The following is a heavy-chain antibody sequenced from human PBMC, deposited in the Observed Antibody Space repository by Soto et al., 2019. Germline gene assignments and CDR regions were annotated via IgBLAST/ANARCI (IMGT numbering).Heavy chain of an antibody. CDR1: GDSVSSNSAA. D-gene: IGHD3-10*01. J-gene: IGHJ6*02. CDR3: ARVHYYGSGSKYYYYGMDV. Sequence: PSQTLSLTCAISGDSVSSNSAAWNWIRQSPSRGLEWLGRTYYRSKWYNDYAVSVKSRITINPDTSKNQFSLQLNSVTPEDTAVYYCARVHYYGSGSKYYYYGMDVWGQGTTVTVSS. CDR2: TYYRSKWYN. V-gene: IGHV6-1*01.